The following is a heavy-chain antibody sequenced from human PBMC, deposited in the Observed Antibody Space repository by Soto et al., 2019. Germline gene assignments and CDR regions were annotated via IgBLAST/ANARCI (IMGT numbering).Heavy chain of an antibody. Sequence: PSETLSLTCTVSGGSISSYYWSWIRQPPGKGLEWIGYIYYSGSNNYNPSLKSRVTISVDTSNNQFSLKLSSVTAADTAVYYCARGGGENYDFWSGYLRGSHYYGMDVWGQGTTVTVSS. J-gene: IGHJ6*02. CDR1: GGSISSYY. CDR3: ARGGGENYDFWSGYLRGSHYYGMDV. D-gene: IGHD3-3*01. V-gene: IGHV4-59*01. CDR2: IYYSGSN.